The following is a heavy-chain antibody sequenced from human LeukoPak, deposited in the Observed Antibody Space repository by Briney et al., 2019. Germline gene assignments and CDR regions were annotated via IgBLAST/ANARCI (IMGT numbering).Heavy chain of an antibody. Sequence: HPGGSLRLSCAASGFTFSRHSMRWVRQPPGEGREWVAAISPSGDSTTYRDSVKGQFTISRDNSRNRLYLQMNTLTVEDTAIYYSTRRLLTGGVTDFFDFWGQGALVTVSS. D-gene: IGHD2-21*02. CDR2: ISPSGDST. J-gene: IGHJ4*02. V-gene: IGHV3-23*01. CDR3: TRRLLTGGVTDFFDF. CDR1: GFTFSRHS.